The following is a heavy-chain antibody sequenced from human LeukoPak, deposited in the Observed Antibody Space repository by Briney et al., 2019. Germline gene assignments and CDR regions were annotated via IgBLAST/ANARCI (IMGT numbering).Heavy chain of an antibody. D-gene: IGHD3-10*01. J-gene: IGHJ5*02. CDR1: GYPISSGYY. CDR3: ARRIRGFGFDP. CDR2: IWNTGRT. V-gene: IGHV4-38-2*01. Sequence: NPSETLSLTCAVSGYPISSGYYWGWIRQPPGKGLEWIGTIWNTGRTYYNPSPNSRVTISLDTSKNLFSLKLTSMTAADTAFYYRARRIRGFGFDPWGQGTLVTVS.